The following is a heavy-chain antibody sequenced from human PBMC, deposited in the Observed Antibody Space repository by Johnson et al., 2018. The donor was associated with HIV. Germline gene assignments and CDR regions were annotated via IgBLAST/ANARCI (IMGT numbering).Heavy chain of an antibody. Sequence: VQLVESGGGVVRPGGSLRLSCAASGFTFDDYGMSWVRQAPWKGLEWVSGINLNGGSTGYADYVKVRFTISRDNAKNSLHLQMNSLRAEDTALYYCARVIGYDSSGKAFDIWGRGTMVTVSS. D-gene: IGHD3-22*01. V-gene: IGHV3-20*04. CDR3: ARVIGYDSSGKAFDI. J-gene: IGHJ3*02. CDR1: GFTFDDYG. CDR2: INLNGGST.